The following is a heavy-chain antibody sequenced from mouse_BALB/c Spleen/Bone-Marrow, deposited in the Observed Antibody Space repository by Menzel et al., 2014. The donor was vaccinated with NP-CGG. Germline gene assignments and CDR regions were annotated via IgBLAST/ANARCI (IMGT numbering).Heavy chain of an antibody. V-gene: IGHV1S126*01. CDR3: TRQYGNYYAMDY. J-gene: IGHJ4*01. Sequence: QVQLKQSGAELVRPGASVKGSCKASGYTFTSYWINWVKQRPGQGLEGIGNIYPSDSYTNYNQNFKDKATLTVDKSSSTAYMQLSSPTSEDSAVYYCTRQYGNYYAMDYWGQGTSVTVSS. CDR2: IYPSDSYT. D-gene: IGHD2-10*02. CDR1: GYTFTSYW.